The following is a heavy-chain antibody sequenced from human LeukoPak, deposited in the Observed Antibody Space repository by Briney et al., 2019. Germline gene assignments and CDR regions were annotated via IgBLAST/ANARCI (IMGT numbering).Heavy chain of an antibody. V-gene: IGHV3-30*03. CDR3: ARDVSGSYFPGIPGMDV. D-gene: IGHD1-26*01. CDR2: ISYDGSNN. Sequence: TGGSLRLSCAASGFTFSSYGMHWVRQAPGKGLEWVAVISYDGSNNYYADAVKGRFTISRDNFKNMLYGQMNSLRLEDTAVYYCARDVSGSYFPGIPGMDVWGLGTTVTVSS. CDR1: GFTFSSYG. J-gene: IGHJ6*02.